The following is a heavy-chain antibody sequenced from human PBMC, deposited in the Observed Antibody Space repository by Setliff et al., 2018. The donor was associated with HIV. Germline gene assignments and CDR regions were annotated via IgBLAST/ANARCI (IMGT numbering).Heavy chain of an antibody. CDR3: ARFVVVTAIQSYWYFDL. V-gene: IGHV4-61*09. CDR2: IYTTGST. CDR1: GGSISSGSFY. J-gene: IGHJ2*01. Sequence: SETLSLTCTVSGGSISSGSFYWSWIRQPAGKGLEWIGHIYTTGSTNYNPSLKSRVTISVDTSKNQFSLKLSSVTAADTAVYYCARFVVVTAIQSYWYFDLWGRGTLVTVSS. D-gene: IGHD2-21*02.